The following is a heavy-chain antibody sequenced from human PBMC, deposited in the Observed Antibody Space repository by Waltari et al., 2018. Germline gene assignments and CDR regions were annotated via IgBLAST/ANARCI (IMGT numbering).Heavy chain of an antibody. CDR1: GFSVRTNA. D-gene: IGHD4-17*01. CDR3: LRGADYGFYY. Sequence: QAQVAESGGGVVQPGGSLRLSCTGSGFSVRTNARDWVRQAPGKGLEWLAVISNDDTKKYEADSVEGRFTISRDTSRNTVYLEMNSLRPDDTAVYYCLRGADYGFYYWGQGTLVTVSS. J-gene: IGHJ4*02. V-gene: IGHV3-30*02. CDR2: ISNDDTKK.